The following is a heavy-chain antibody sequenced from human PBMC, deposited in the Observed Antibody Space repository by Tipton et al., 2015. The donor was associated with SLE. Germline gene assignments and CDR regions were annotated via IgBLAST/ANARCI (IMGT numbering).Heavy chain of an antibody. CDR1: GGSISSTNYY. Sequence: TLSLTCTVSGGSISSTNYYWNWIRQPAGKGLEWIGRMFAGGGTDYNPSLKSRVTISVDPPKNQFSLKLTSVTAADTAVYYCARISVDTTMAQRVDYGMDVWGQGTTVTVSS. V-gene: IGHV4-61*02. J-gene: IGHJ6*02. D-gene: IGHD5-18*01. CDR2: MFAGGGT. CDR3: ARISVDTTMAQRVDYGMDV.